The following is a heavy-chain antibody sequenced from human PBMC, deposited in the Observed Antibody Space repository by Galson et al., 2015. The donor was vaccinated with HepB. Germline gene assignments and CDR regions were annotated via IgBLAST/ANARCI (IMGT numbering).Heavy chain of an antibody. CDR2: ISGSSSYT. J-gene: IGHJ3*02. CDR1: GFTFSDYY. Sequence: SLRLSCAASGFTFSDYYMSWIRQAPGKGLEWVSYISGSSSYTNYADSVKGRFTISRDSAKNSLYLQMNSLRAEDTAVYYCARVGCSGGSCYDDAFDIWGQGTMVTVSS. V-gene: IGHV3-11*06. D-gene: IGHD2-15*01. CDR3: ARVGCSGGSCYDDAFDI.